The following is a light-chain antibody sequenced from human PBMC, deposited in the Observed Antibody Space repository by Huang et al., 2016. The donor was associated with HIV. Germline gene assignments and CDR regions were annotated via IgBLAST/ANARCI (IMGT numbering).Light chain of an antibody. CDR2: SAS. CDR1: QGISSY. J-gene: IGKJ1*01. Sequence: IQLTQSPSSRSASVGDRVMITCRASQGISSYLAWYQQIPGKPPNLLIYSASTLQSGVPSRFSGGGSGTVFILTISGLQPDDFATYYCQQFKSYPWTFGQGTKVDIK. CDR3: QQFKSYPWT. V-gene: IGKV1-9*01.